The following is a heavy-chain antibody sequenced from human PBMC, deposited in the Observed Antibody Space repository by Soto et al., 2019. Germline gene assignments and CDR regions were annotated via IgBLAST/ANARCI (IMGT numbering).Heavy chain of an antibody. D-gene: IGHD3-16*01. CDR2: ISGSGGST. V-gene: IGHV3-23*01. CDR1: GFTFSSYA. CDR3: AKDHFVWSGVNYFDY. Sequence: GGSLRLSCAASGFTFSSYAMSWVRQAPGKGLEWVSAISGSGGSTYYAYSVKGRFTISRDNSKNTLYLQMNSLRAEDTAVYYCAKDHFVWSGVNYFDYWGQGTLVTVSS. J-gene: IGHJ4*02.